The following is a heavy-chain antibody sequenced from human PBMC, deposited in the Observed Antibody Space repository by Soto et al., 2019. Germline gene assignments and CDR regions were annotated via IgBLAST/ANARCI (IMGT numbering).Heavy chain of an antibody. CDR3: AKVGDYCSSTSCPLEWNDAFDI. CDR2: ISYDGSNK. CDR1: GFTFSSYG. Sequence: GGSLRLSCAASGFTFSSYGMHWVRQAPGKGLEWVAVISYDGSNKYYADSVKGRFTISRDNSKNTLYLQMNSLRAEDTAVYYCAKVGDYCSSTSCPLEWNDAFDIWGQGTMVTVSS. D-gene: IGHD2-2*01. V-gene: IGHV3-30*18. J-gene: IGHJ3*02.